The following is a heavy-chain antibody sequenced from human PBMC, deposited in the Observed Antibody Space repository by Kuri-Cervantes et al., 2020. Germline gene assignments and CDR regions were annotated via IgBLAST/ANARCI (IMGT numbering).Heavy chain of an antibody. V-gene: IGHV1-3*01. J-gene: IGHJ5*02. D-gene: IGHD2-2*01. CDR2: INAGNGNT. CDR1: GYTFTNYA. CDR3: ARGGDIIVQPGARTFDP. Sequence: ASVKVSCKASGYTFTNYAIHWVRQAPGQRLEWMGWINAGNGNTKYSQNFQGRVTMTRDTSATTAYTELSGLRSEDTAVYYCARGGDIIVQPGARTFDPWGQGTLVTVSS.